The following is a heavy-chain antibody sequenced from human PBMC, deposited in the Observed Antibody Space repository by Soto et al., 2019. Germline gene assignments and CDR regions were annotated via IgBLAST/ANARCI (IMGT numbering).Heavy chain of an antibody. J-gene: IGHJ4*02. D-gene: IGHD3-22*01. CDR1: GGSVSSSSFF. Sequence: SETLSLTCAVSGGSVSSSSFFWVWIRQPPGKGLEWIGSLCCSGSTYYNPSLKSRVTISVDTSKNQFSLKLNSVTAADTAIYFCARNYYDGSGLFYWGQGTLVTSPQ. CDR3: ARNYYDGSGLFY. V-gene: IGHV4-39*01. CDR2: LCCSGST.